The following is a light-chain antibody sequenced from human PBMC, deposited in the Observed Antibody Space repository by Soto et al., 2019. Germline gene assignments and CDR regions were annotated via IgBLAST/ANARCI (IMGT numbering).Light chain of an antibody. CDR3: QQANSFPLT. CDR1: QNIRTY. Sequence: DIQVTQSPSSLSASVGDRVTITCRASQNIRTYLNWYQQRPGKPPKLLIHTASTLQSGVPSRFSGSGSGTDFTLTISSLQPEDFATYYCQQANSFPLTFGGGTKVEIK. J-gene: IGKJ4*01. CDR2: TAS. V-gene: IGKV1-39*01.